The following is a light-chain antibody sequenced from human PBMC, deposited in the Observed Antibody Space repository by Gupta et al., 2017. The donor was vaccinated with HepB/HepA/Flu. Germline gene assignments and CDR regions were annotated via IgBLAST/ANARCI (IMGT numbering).Light chain of an antibody. V-gene: IGLV3-1*01. CDR2: QDI. Sequence: SYDLTQPPLVSVYAGQTATITCSGNKLGDKYASWYQQKPGQSPALVIYQDIKRPSGIPERFSGSNSGNTATLTISGTQAMDEADYYCQAWDNRIVVFGGGTKLTVL. CDR1: KLGDKY. J-gene: IGLJ2*01. CDR3: QAWDNRIVV.